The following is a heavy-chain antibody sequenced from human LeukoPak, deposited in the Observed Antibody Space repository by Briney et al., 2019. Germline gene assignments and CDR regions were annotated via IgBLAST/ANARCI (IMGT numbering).Heavy chain of an antibody. CDR3: ARGAYGDYDY. J-gene: IGHJ4*02. CDR2: ISADASST. D-gene: IGHD4-17*01. Sequence: GGSLRLSCAASGFTFSSYAMSWVRQAPGKGLEWVSAISADASSTYYADSVEGRFTISRNNSKNTLYLQMNSLRVDDTAVYYCARGAYGDYDYWGQGTLVTVSS. CDR1: GFTFSSYA. V-gene: IGHV3-23*01.